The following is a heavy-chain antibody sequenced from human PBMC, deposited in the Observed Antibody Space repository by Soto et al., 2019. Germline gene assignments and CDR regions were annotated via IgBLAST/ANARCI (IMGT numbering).Heavy chain of an antibody. D-gene: IGHD4-17*01. J-gene: IGHJ4*02. CDR1: GGTFSSYT. Sequence: QVQLVQSGAEVKKPGSSVKVSCKASGGTFSSYTISWVRQAPGQGLEWMGRIIPILGIANYAQKFQGRVTIXAXISTSTAYMELSSLRSEDTAVYYCARDDYGDYLSNYWGQGTLVTVSS. V-gene: IGHV1-69*08. CDR2: IIPILGIA. CDR3: ARDDYGDYLSNY.